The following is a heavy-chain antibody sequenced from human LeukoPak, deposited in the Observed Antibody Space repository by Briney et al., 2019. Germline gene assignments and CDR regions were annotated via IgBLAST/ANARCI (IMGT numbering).Heavy chain of an antibody. CDR3: ARQVQTGNGGRGYFVY. D-gene: IGHD3-16*01. V-gene: IGHV4-59*08. Sequence: SETLSLTCTVSGGSISTYFWSWIRQPPGKGLEWIGFIYYSGDTNYNPSLKSRVTTSIDTSKNQFSLRLSSVTAADTAVYYCARQVQTGNGGRGYFVYWGQGTLVTVSS. CDR2: IYYSGDT. J-gene: IGHJ4*02. CDR1: GGSISTYF.